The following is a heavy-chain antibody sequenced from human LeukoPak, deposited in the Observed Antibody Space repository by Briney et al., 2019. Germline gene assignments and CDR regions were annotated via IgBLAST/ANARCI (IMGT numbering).Heavy chain of an antibody. D-gene: IGHD3-16*02. CDR3: ARTLGELSLFFDY. CDR1: GGSISSYY. V-gene: IGHV4-59*01. CDR2: IYYSGST. J-gene: IGHJ4*02. Sequence: SETLSLTCTVSGGSISSYYWSWIRQPPGKGLEWIGYIYYSGSTNYNPSLKSRVTIPVDTSKNQFSLKLSSVTAADTAVYYCARTLGELSLFFDYWGQGTLVTVSS.